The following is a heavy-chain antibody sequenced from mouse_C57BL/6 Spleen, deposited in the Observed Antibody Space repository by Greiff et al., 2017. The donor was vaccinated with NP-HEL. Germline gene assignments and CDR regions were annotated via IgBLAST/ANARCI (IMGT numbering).Heavy chain of an antibody. V-gene: IGHV1-64*01. CDR2: IHPNSGST. CDR3: ARYAGRGDYYAMDY. CDR1: GYTFTSYW. D-gene: IGHD3-3*01. Sequence: QVQLQQPGAELVKPGASVKLSCKASGYTFTSYWMHWVKQRPGQGLEWIGMIHPNSGSTNYNEKFKSKATLTVDKSSSTAYMQLSSLTSEDSAVYYRARYAGRGDYYAMDYWGQGTSVTVSS. J-gene: IGHJ4*01.